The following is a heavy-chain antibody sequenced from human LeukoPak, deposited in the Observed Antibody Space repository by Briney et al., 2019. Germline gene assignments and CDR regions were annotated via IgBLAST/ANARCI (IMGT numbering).Heavy chain of an antibody. J-gene: IGHJ6*04. CDR2: ISSSGSTI. CDR1: GFTFSSYE. Sequence: GGSLRLSCAASGFTFSSYEMNWVRQAPGKGLEWVSYISSSGSTIYYADSVKGRFTISGDNAKNSLYLQMNSLRAEDTAVYYCAELGITMIGGVWGKGTTVTISS. V-gene: IGHV3-48*03. D-gene: IGHD3-10*02. CDR3: AELGITMIGGV.